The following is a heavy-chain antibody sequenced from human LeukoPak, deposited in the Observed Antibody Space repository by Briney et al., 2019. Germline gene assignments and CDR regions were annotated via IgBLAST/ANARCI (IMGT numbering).Heavy chain of an antibody. CDR3: ATLPIPVTMVRGAEVPTPETYGG. D-gene: IGHD3-10*01. V-gene: IGHV1-24*01. Sequence: ASVKVSCKVSGYTLTELSMHWVRQAPGKGLEWMGGFDPEDGETIYAQKFQGRVTMTEDTSTDTAYMELSSLRSEDTAVYYCATLPIPVTMVRGAEVPTPETYGGWGQGTLVTVSS. J-gene: IGHJ4*02. CDR1: GYTLTELS. CDR2: FDPEDGET.